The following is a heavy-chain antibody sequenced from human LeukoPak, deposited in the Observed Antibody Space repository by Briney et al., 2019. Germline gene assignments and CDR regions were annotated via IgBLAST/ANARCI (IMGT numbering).Heavy chain of an antibody. Sequence: PSEILSLTCTVSGGSISSSSYYWGWIRQPPGKGLEWIGSIYYSGSTYYNPSLKSRVTISVDTSKNQFSPKLSSVTAADTAVYYCARHASVHYYDSSGYYRRLYYFDYWGQGTLVTVSS. CDR3: ARHASVHYYDSSGYYRRLYYFDY. CDR1: GGSISSSSYY. D-gene: IGHD3-22*01. CDR2: IYYSGST. J-gene: IGHJ4*02. V-gene: IGHV4-39*01.